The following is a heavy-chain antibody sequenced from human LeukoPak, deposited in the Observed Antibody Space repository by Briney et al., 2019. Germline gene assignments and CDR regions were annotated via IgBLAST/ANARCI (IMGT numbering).Heavy chain of an antibody. CDR2: FDPEDGET. CDR1: GYTLTELS. D-gene: IGHD6-19*01. J-gene: IGHJ4*02. V-gene: IGHV1-24*01. CDR3: ATGQWLVGTPFDY. Sequence: ASVKVSCKVSGYTLTELSMHWVRQAPGKGLEWMGGFDPEDGETIYAQKFQGRVTMTEDTSTDTAYMELSSLRSEDTAVYYCATGQWLVGTPFDYWGQVTLVTVSS.